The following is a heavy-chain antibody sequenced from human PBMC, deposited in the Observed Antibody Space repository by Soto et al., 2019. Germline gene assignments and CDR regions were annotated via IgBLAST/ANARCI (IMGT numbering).Heavy chain of an antibody. CDR3: ARSSGDIVVVPAALPYYFDY. V-gene: IGHV3-48*02. D-gene: IGHD2-2*01. CDR1: GFTFSSYS. Sequence: GGSLRLSCAASGFTFSSYSMDWVRQAPGKGLEWVSYISSSSSTIYYADSVKGRFTISRDNAKNSLYLQMNSLRDEDTAVYYCARSSGDIVVVPAALPYYFDYWGQGTLVTVSS. CDR2: ISSSSSTI. J-gene: IGHJ4*02.